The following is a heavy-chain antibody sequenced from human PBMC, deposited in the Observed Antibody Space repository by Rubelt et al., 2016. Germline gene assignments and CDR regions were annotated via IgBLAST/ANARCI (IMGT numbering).Heavy chain of an antibody. V-gene: IGHV3-23*01. CDR3: AKDGRVESSGYGLPDYFDN. J-gene: IGHJ4*02. D-gene: IGHD6-19*01. CDR2: ISGSGGST. CDR1: GITLSYA. Sequence: ESGGGLVKPGESLRLSCTGSGITLSYAWMSWVRQAPGKGLEWVSAISGSGGSTYYADSVKGRFTLSRDISRNTLYLQMNSLRAEDTAVYYCAKDGRVESSGYGLPDYFDNWGQGALVTVSS.